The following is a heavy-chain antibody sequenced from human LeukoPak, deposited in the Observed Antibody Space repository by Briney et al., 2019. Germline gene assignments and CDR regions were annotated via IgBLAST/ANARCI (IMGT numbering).Heavy chain of an antibody. D-gene: IGHD3-16*01. CDR1: GSTFSSFS. CDR2: ISSSSSYI. V-gene: IGHV3-21*01. Sequence: GGSWRLSCAASGSTFSSFSLNWVRQAPGKGLEWVSSISSSSSYIYYADSVKGRFTISRDNAKNSLYLQMNSLRAEDTAVYYCARDGMELGEFHYWGQGTLVTVSS. J-gene: IGHJ4*02. CDR3: ARDGMELGEFHY.